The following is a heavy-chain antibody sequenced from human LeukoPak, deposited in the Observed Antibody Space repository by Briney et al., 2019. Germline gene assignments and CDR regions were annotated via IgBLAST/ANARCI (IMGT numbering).Heavy chain of an antibody. V-gene: IGHV3-30*02. J-gene: IGHJ6*03. CDR1: GFTFSSYG. CDR2: IRYDGSNK. CDR3: AKDLIQYYYDSSGYYSLYYYYYMDV. D-gene: IGHD3-22*01. Sequence: PGGSLRLSCAASGFTFSSYGMHWVRQAPGKGLEWVAFIRYDGSNKYYADSVKGRFTISRDNSKNTLYLQMNSLRAEDTAVYYCAKDLIQYYYDSSGYYSLYYYYYMDVWGKGTTVTISS.